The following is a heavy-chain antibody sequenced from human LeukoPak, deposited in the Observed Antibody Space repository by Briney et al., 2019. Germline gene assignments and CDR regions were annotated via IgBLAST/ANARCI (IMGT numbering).Heavy chain of an antibody. J-gene: IGHJ4*02. CDR3: TSGPNVYYFDY. Sequence: SETLSLTCAVSGYSISSDYYWGWVRQPPGKGLEWIGTIYHSGSTYLNPSLKSRVTISVDTSKNQFSLNLNSVTAADTAVYYCTSGPNVYYFDYWGQGTLVTVSS. CDR1: GYSISSDYY. V-gene: IGHV4-38-2*01. D-gene: IGHD3-10*02. CDR2: IYHSGST.